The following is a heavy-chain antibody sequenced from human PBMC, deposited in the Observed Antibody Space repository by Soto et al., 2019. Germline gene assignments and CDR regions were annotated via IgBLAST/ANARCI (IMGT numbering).Heavy chain of an antibody. CDR3: ARGVNYYYYMDV. Sequence: GASVKVSCKASGYTFTSYDINWVRQATGQGLEWMGWMNPSSGNTGYAQKFQGRVTMTRNTSISTAYMELSSLRSEDTAVYYCARGVNYYYYMDVWGKGTTVTVSS. CDR2: MNPSSGNT. V-gene: IGHV1-8*01. J-gene: IGHJ6*03. CDR1: GYTFTSYD.